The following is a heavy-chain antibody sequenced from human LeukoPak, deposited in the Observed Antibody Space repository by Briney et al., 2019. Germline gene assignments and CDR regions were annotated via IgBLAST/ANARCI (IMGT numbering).Heavy chain of an antibody. D-gene: IGHD1-26*01. V-gene: IGHV4-39*07. J-gene: IGHJ4*02. CDR1: GGSISSSSHY. CDR2: IYYSGST. Sequence: SETLSLTCTVSGGSISSSSHYWGWIRQPPGKGLEWIGSIYYSGSTYYNPSLKSRVTISVDTSKNQFSLKLSSVTAADTAVYYCASGRSLRTTSTFDYWGQGTLVTVSS. CDR3: ASGRSLRTTSTFDY.